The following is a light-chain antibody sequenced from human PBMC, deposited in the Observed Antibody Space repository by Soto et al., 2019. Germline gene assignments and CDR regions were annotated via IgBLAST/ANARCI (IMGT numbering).Light chain of an antibody. V-gene: IGKV3-20*01. CDR2: TAS. J-gene: IGKJ1*01. CDR3: QQYGSSPWT. CDR1: QSVASNY. Sequence: DIVLTQSPGTLSLSPGERATLSCRASQSVASNYLAWYQQKPGRAPRLLIYTASSRATGIPDRFSGSGSGTDFTLTISRLEPEDFAVYYCQQYGSSPWTFGQGTKVDIK.